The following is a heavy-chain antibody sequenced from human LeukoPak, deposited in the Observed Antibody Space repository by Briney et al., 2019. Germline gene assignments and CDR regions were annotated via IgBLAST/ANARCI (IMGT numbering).Heavy chain of an antibody. CDR2: ISSSSNTI. V-gene: IGHV3-48*01. J-gene: IGHJ5*02. CDR1: GFTFSRYS. Sequence: PGGSLRLSCAASGFTFSRYSMNWVRQAPGKGLEWVSYISSSSNTIYYADSVKGRFTISRDNSKNTLYLQMTSLRVEDTAVYYCAKPVEYDFDGSPWGHGTLVTVSS. D-gene: IGHD3-22*01. CDR3: AKPVEYDFDGSP.